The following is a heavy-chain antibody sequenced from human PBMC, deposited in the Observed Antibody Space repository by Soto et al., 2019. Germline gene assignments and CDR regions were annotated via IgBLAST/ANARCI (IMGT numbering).Heavy chain of an antibody. J-gene: IGHJ4*02. V-gene: IGHV3-53*04. CDR1: GFTVSSNY. CDR3: ARDLHELRYFDWLGFTDY. CDR2: IYSGGST. D-gene: IGHD3-9*01. Sequence: GGSLRLSCAASGFTVSSNYMSWVRQAPGKGLEWVSVIYSGGSTYYADSVKGRFTISRHNSKNTLYLQMNSLRAEDTAVYYCARDLHELRYFDWLGFTDYWGQGTLVTVSS.